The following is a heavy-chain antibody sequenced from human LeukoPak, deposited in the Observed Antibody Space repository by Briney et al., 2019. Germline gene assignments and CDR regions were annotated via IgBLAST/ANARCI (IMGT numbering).Heavy chain of an antibody. D-gene: IGHD4-17*01. V-gene: IGHV3-23*01. Sequence: GGSLRLSCAASGFAFSTYAFNWVRQAPGKGLEWVSAISAGGGVTYYADSVKGRFTISRDNSKNTLYLQMNSLRAEDTAVYYCARGGGTSPLTTATFDYWGQGTLVTVSS. CDR2: ISAGGGVT. J-gene: IGHJ4*02. CDR3: ARGGGTSPLTTATFDY. CDR1: GFAFSTYA.